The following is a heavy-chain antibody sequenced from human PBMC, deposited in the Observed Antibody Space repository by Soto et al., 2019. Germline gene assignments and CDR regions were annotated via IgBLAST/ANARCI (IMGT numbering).Heavy chain of an antibody. Sequence: GGSLRLSCSASGFTFSSYAMHWVRQAPGKGLEYVSAISSNGGSTYYADSVKGRFTISRDNSKNTPYLQMSSLRAEDTAVYYCVKDQSYGSGSYFDYWGQGTLVTVSS. CDR3: VKDQSYGSGSYFDY. D-gene: IGHD3-10*01. CDR2: ISSNGGST. CDR1: GFTFSSYA. J-gene: IGHJ4*02. V-gene: IGHV3-64D*09.